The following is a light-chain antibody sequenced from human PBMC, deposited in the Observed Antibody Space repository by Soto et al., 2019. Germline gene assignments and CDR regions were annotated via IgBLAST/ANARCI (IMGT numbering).Light chain of an antibody. J-gene: IGKJ2*01. CDR3: QQSYNTPYT. CDR2: AAS. CDR1: QSIVSY. Sequence: DIQMTQSPSSLSASVGDRVTITCRASQSIVSYLNWYQQKPGKAPKLLIYAASSLQSGVPSRFSGGGSGTDFTLTISSLQPEDFATYYCQQSYNTPYTFGQGTKLEIK. V-gene: IGKV1-39*01.